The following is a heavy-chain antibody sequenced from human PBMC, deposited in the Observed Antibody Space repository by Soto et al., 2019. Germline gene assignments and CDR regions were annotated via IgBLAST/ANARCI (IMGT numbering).Heavy chain of an antibody. CDR3: VGGQYYFDY. Sequence: QVQLVESGGGVVQPGRSLRLSCAASGFPFTSYGMHWVREGPDKGLEWVAIISYDGSDKYYADSVKGRFTISRDTSKNNRYPQMNSLSPEDTALYYCVGGQYYFDYRGQGTLVIVSS. CDR2: ISYDGSDK. V-gene: IGHV3-30*03. CDR1: GFPFTSYG. D-gene: IGHD3-10*01. J-gene: IGHJ4*02.